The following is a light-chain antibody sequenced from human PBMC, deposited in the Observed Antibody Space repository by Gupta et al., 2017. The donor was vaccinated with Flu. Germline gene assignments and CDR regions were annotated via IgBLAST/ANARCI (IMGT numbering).Light chain of an antibody. CDR3: QQRSNWYT. V-gene: IGKV3-11*01. J-gene: IGKJ2*01. CDR1: QSVSSY. CDR2: DAS. Sequence: SPAHLSLSPGERATRSCRASQSVSSYLAWYQQKPGQAPRLLIYDASNRATGIPARFSGSGSGTDFTLTSSSLEPEDFAVYYWQQRSNWYTFGQGTKLEIK.